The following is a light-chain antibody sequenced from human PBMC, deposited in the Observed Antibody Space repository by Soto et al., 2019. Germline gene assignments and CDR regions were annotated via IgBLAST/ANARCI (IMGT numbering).Light chain of an antibody. CDR3: QQYGRSPT. J-gene: IGKJ1*01. V-gene: IGKV3-11*01. CDR1: QSVSSY. CDR2: DTS. Sequence: VLTQSPATLSLSPGERATLSFRASQSVSSYLAWYQQKPGQAPRLLIYDTSNRATGVPARFSGSGSGTDFTLTISSLEPEDFVVYYCQQYGRSPTFGQGTKVDI.